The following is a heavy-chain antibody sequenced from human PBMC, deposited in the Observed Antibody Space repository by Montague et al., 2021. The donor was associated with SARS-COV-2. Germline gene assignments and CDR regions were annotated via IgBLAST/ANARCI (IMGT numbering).Heavy chain of an antibody. CDR3: ARGHLSVSMIVVVFTSASYYFDY. CDR2: ISQSGRT. V-gene: IGHV4-39*07. D-gene: IGHD3-22*01. J-gene: IGHJ4*02. CDR1: GVSISRSVYY. Sequence: SETLSLTCSVSGVSISRSVYYWGWIRQPPGKGLEWIGNISQSGRTNYNPSLKSRVTISVDTSKNQFSLKLTSVTAADTGLYFCARGHLSVSMIVVVFTSASYYFDYWGQGAQVTVSS.